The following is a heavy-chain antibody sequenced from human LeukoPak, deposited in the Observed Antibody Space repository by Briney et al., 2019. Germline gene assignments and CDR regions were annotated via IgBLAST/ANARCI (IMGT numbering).Heavy chain of an antibody. Sequence: GSLRLSCAASGFTFSSYNMHWVCQAPGKGLEWVAVMSYDGSIEYHADSVKGRFTISRDNSKNTLYLQMNSLRAEDTAVYYCARGQGLKGAFDIWGQGTVVTVSS. CDR1: GFTFSSYN. CDR2: MSYDGSIE. V-gene: IGHV3-30*04. CDR3: ARGQGLKGAFDI. J-gene: IGHJ3*02.